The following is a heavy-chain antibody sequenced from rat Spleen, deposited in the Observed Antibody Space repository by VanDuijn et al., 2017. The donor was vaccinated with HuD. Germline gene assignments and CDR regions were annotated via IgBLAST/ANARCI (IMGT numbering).Heavy chain of an antibody. Sequence: QVQLKESGPGLVQPSQTLSLTCTVSGFSLTSYTVSWVRQPPGKGLEWIAAISSGGSTYYNSALKSRLSISRDTSKSQVFLKMNSLQTDDTGTYYCTRDSDGYNYWYFDFWGPGTMVTVSS. J-gene: IGHJ1*01. V-gene: IGHV2-6*01. CDR1: GFSLTSYT. D-gene: IGHD1-9*01. CDR2: ISSGGST. CDR3: TRDSDGYNYWYFDF.